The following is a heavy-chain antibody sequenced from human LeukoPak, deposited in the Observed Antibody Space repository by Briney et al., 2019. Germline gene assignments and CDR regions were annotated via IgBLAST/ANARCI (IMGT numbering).Heavy chain of an antibody. CDR1: GFTFSSYG. Sequence: GGSLRLSCAASGFTFSSYGMHWVRQAPGKGLEWVAVIWYDGSNKYYADSVKGRFTISRDNSKNTLYLQMNSLRAEDTAVYYCAKDSRDGYITGLDYWGQGTQVTVSS. CDR2: IWYDGSNK. D-gene: IGHD5-24*01. J-gene: IGHJ4*02. CDR3: AKDSRDGYITGLDY. V-gene: IGHV3-33*06.